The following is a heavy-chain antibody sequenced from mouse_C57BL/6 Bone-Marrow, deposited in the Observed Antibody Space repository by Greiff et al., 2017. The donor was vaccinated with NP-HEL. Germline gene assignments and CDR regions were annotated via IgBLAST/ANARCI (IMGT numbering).Heavy chain of an antibody. V-gene: IGHV1-69*01. D-gene: IGHD2-1*01. Sequence: QVQLQQPGAELVMPGASVKLSCKASGYTFTSYWMHWVKQRPGQGLEWIGEIDPSDSYTNYNQKFKGKSTLTVDKSSSTAYMQLSSLTSEDSAVYYCAREGYGNYDYYAMDYWGQGTTVTVSS. CDR2: IDPSDSYT. J-gene: IGHJ4*01. CDR1: GYTFTSYW. CDR3: AREGYGNYDYYAMDY.